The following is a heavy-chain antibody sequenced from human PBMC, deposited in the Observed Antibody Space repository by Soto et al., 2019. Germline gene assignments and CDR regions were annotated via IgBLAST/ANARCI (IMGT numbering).Heavy chain of an antibody. CDR3: ARDWGEHIVVVTAARYSYYGMDV. V-gene: IGHV1-18*01. J-gene: IGHJ6*02. CDR1: GYTFTSYG. D-gene: IGHD2-21*02. CDR2: ISAYNGNT. Sequence: ASVKVSCKASGYTFTSYGISWVRQAPGQGLEWMGWISAYNGNTNYAQKLQGRVTMTTDTSTSTAYMELRSLRSDDTAVYYCARDWGEHIVVVTAARYSYYGMDVWGQGTTVTDSS.